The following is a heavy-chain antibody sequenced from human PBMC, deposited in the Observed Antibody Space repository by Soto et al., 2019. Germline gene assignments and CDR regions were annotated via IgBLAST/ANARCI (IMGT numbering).Heavy chain of an antibody. CDR3: ALRRVAYADF. D-gene: IGHD2-2*01. V-gene: IGHV3-53*01. J-gene: IGHJ4*02. CDR1: EFTVTNNE. Sequence: GGSVRLSCAASEFTVTNNEMSRVRQAPGKGLEWVSILYSGGNTYYADSVEGRFTISRDGSKNTLYLHMNSLRAEDTAVYYCALRRVAYADFWGQGTRVTVSS. CDR2: LYSGGNT.